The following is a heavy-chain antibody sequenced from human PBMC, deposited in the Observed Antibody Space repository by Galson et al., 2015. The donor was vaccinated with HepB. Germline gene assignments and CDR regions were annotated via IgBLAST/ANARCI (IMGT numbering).Heavy chain of an antibody. Sequence: ETLSLTCTVSGGSIGSYYWSWIRQSPGKGLEWIGYIYHTGNTNYDPSLRSRVTILVDTSKNQFSLKLRSATAADTAVYFCARAPSSIIVKYFDLWGRGTLVTVSS. D-gene: IGHD2/OR15-2a*01. CDR2: IYHTGNT. CDR3: ARAPSSIIVKYFDL. J-gene: IGHJ2*01. CDR1: GGSIGSYY. V-gene: IGHV4-59*01.